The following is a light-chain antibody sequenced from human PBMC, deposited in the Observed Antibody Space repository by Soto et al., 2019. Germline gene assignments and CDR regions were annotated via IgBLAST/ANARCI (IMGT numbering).Light chain of an antibody. CDR1: GSNIGSNS. CDR2: TDN. CDR3: AAWDDSLNGPV. J-gene: IGLJ2*01. Sequence: QAVVTQPPSASGTPGQRVTISCSGSGSNIGSNSVYWYQQLPGTAPKPLIYTDNQRPSGVPDRFSGSKSGTSASLAISGLQSEDEAEYSCAAWDDSLNGPVFGGGTKLTVL. V-gene: IGLV1-44*01.